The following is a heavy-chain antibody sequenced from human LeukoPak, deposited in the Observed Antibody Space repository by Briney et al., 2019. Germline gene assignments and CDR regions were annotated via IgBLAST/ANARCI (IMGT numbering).Heavy chain of an antibody. J-gene: IGHJ6*02. CDR2: IYYSGST. Sequence: SETLSLTCTVSGGSVSSGSYYWSWIRQPPGKGLEWIGYIYYSGSTNYNPSLKSRVTISVDTSKNQFSLKLSSVTAADTAVYYCARADLARYGMDVWGQGTTVTVSS. V-gene: IGHV4-61*01. CDR3: ARADLARYGMDV. CDR1: GGSVSSGSYY.